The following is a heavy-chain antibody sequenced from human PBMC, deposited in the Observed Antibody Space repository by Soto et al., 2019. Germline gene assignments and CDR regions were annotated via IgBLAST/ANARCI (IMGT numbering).Heavy chain of an antibody. J-gene: IGHJ5*02. D-gene: IGHD2-15*01. Sequence: GGSLRLSCAASGFTLSNYWMSWFRQAPGKGLEWVANIKQDESEKYYVDSVKGRFTISRDNAKNSLYLQMNSLRAEDTAVYYCARGVGGDSCFRGFDLWGQGTLVTVSS. CDR3: ARGVGGDSCFRGFDL. CDR1: GFTLSNYW. V-gene: IGHV3-7*01. CDR2: IKQDESEK.